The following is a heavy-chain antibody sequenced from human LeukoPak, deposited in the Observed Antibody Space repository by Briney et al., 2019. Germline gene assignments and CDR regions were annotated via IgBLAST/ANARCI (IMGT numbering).Heavy chain of an antibody. CDR3: ARGRSSSRSGGFDY. CDR2: MNPNSGNT. J-gene: IGHJ4*02. V-gene: IGHV1-8*03. Sequence: ASVKVSCKASGYTFANYDINWVRQATGQGLEWMGWMNPNSGNTGYAKKFQGRVTITRNTSLSTANLELSSLRSEDTAVYYCARGRSSSRSGGFDYWGQGTLVTVSS. D-gene: IGHD6-13*01. CDR1: GYTFANYD.